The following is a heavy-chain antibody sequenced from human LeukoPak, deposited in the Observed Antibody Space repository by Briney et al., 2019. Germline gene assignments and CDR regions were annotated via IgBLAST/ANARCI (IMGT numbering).Heavy chain of an antibody. J-gene: IGHJ5*02. Sequence: SQTLSLTCAVSGGSISSGGYSWSWIRQPPGKGLEWIGYIYHSGSTYYNPSLKSRVTISVDTSKNQFSLKLSSVTAADTAVYYCAREAILGSYNWFDPWGQGTLVTVSS. CDR2: IYHSGST. CDR1: GGSISSGGYS. CDR3: AREAILGSYNWFDP. D-gene: IGHD3-3*01. V-gene: IGHV4-30-2*01.